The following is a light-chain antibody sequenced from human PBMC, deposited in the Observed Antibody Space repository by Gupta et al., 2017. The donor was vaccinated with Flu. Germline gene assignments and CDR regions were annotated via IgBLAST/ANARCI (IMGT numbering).Light chain of an antibody. Sequence: VLTQPPSASGTPGQRVTISCSGSSSNIGSNYVYWYQQLPGTAPKLLIYRNNQRPSGVPDRFSGSKSGTSASLAISGLRSEDEADYYCAAWDDSLSGYVFGTGTKVTVL. CDR3: AAWDDSLSGYV. CDR2: RNN. V-gene: IGLV1-47*01. J-gene: IGLJ1*01. CDR1: SSNIGSNY.